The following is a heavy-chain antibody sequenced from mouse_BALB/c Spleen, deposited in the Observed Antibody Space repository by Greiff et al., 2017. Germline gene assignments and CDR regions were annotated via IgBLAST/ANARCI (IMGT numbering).Heavy chain of an antibody. D-gene: IGHD4-1*01. V-gene: IGHV1-15*01. CDR1: GYTFTDYE. CDR3: TRRGNWDDFDY. CDR2: IDPETGGT. Sequence: VQLQQSGAELVRPGASVTLSCKASGYTFTDYEMHWVKQTPVHGLEWIGAIDPETGGTAYNQKFKGQATLTADKASSTAYMELRSLTSEASAVYYCTRRGNWDDFDYWGQGTTLTVSS. J-gene: IGHJ2*01.